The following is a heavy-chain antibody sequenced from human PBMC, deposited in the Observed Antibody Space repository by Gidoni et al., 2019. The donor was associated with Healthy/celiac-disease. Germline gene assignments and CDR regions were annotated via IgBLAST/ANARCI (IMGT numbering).Heavy chain of an antibody. CDR2: INHSGST. Sequence: QVQLQQWGAGLLKPSETLSLTCAVYGGSFSGYYWSWIRQPPGKGLEWIGEINHSGSTNYNPSLKSRVTISVDTSKNQFSLKLSSVTAADTAVYYCARGGSYDFWSGYLYNWFDPWGQGTLVTVSS. V-gene: IGHV4-34*01. D-gene: IGHD3-3*01. CDR3: ARGGSYDFWSGYLYNWFDP. J-gene: IGHJ5*02. CDR1: GGSFSGYY.